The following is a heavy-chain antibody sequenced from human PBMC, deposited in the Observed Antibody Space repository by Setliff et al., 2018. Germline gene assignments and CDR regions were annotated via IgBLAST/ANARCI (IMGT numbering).Heavy chain of an antibody. Sequence: SETLSLTCTVSDGSLSTYYRSWIRQPPGKGLEFIGYVYYSGTANYSPSLRSRLTISVDTSKNQFSLKLRSVTAADTAVYYCARGGTFRYFDFWGQGAPVTVSS. CDR3: ARGGTFRYFDF. J-gene: IGHJ4*02. V-gene: IGHV4-59*01. CDR1: DGSLSTYY. CDR2: VYYSGTA. D-gene: IGHD5-12*01.